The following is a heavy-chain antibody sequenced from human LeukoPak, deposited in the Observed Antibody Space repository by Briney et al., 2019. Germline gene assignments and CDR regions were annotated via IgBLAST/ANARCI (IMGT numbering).Heavy chain of an antibody. CDR3: ATVGIAARHGDY. Sequence: ASVKVSCKASGGTFSSYAISWVRQAPGQGLEWMGRIIPILGIANYAQKFRGRVTITADKSTSTAYMELSSLRSEDTAVYYCATVGIAARHGDYWGQGTLVTVSS. CDR2: IIPILGIA. V-gene: IGHV1-69*04. D-gene: IGHD6-6*01. CDR1: GGTFSSYA. J-gene: IGHJ4*02.